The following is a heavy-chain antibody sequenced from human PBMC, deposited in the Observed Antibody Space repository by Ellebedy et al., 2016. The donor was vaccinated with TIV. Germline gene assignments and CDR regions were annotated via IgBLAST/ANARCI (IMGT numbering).Heavy chain of an antibody. CDR1: GFTFSRRC. J-gene: IGHJ4*02. CDR2: ITSNSQYI. V-gene: IGHV3-21*01. Sequence: GGSLRLSCAGSGFTFSRRCMHWVRQAPGKGLEWVSSITSNSQYIDYGDSVKGRFTISRDNARKSLYLQMNSLRAEDTAVYYCARDRGEVHAGMIVVVSGPFDYWGQGTLVTVSS. CDR3: ARDRGEVHAGMIVVVSGPFDY. D-gene: IGHD3-22*01.